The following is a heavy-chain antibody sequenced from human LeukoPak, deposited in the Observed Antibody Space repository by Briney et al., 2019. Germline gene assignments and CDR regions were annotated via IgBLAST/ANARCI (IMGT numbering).Heavy chain of an antibody. CDR2: ISGSGGST. CDR3: AKDSTVTYDY. Sequence: TGGSLRLSCAASGFTFSSYAMSWVRQAPGKGLEWVSAISGSGGSTYYADSVKGRFTISRDNSKNTLYLQINSLGAEDTAVYYCAKDSTVTYDYWGQGTLVTVSS. V-gene: IGHV3-23*01. J-gene: IGHJ4*02. CDR1: GFTFSSYA. D-gene: IGHD4-17*01.